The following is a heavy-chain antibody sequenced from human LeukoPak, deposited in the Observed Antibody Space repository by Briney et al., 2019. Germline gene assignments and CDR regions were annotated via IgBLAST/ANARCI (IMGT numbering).Heavy chain of an antibody. Sequence: SETLSLTCTVSGGSISSYYWSWIRQPPGKGLEWIGSIYYSGSTYYNPSLKSRVTISVDTSKNQFSLKLSSVTAADTAVYYCASGPIAAAGTYFQHWGQGTLVTVSS. CDR1: GGSISSYY. CDR3: ASGPIAAAGTYFQH. V-gene: IGHV4-59*05. J-gene: IGHJ1*01. CDR2: IYYSGST. D-gene: IGHD6-13*01.